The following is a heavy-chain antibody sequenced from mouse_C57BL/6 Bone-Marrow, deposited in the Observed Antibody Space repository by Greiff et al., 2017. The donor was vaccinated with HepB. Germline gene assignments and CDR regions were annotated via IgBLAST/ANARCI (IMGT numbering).Heavy chain of an antibody. D-gene: IGHD3-1*01. Sequence: QVQLKESGAELVKPGASVKLSCKASGYTFTSYWMHWVKQRPGQGLEWIGMIHPNSGSTNYNEKFKSKATLTVDKSSSTAYMQLSSLTSEDSAVYYCARQLPIDYWGQGTTLTVSS. J-gene: IGHJ2*01. V-gene: IGHV1-64*01. CDR3: ARQLPIDY. CDR2: IHPNSGST. CDR1: GYTFTSYW.